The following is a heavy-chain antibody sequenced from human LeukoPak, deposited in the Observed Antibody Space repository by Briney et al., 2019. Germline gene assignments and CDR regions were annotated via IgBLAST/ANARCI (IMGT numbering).Heavy chain of an antibody. CDR2: INPNSGGT. D-gene: IGHD2-2*01. V-gene: IGHV1-2*02. CDR3: ARDFDCSSTSCYGTFDY. Sequence: ASVKVSCKASGYTFTGYYMHWVRQAPGQGLEWMGWINPNSGGTNYAQKFQGGVTMTRDTSISTAYMELSRLRSDDTAVYYCARDFDCSSTSCYGTFDYWGQGTLVTVSS. CDR1: GYTFTGYY. J-gene: IGHJ4*02.